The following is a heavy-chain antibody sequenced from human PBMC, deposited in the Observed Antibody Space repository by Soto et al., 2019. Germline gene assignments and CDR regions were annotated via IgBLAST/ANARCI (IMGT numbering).Heavy chain of an antibody. J-gene: IGHJ6*02. Sequence: QVPLVASGGGVVQPGRSLRLSCAASGFTFSSYAMHWVRQAPGKGLEWVAVISYDGSNKYYADSVKGRFTISRDNSKNALYLQMNSLRADDTAVYYCARRHGDPLVLDGMDVLGQGTTVTVSS. CDR2: ISYDGSNK. D-gene: IGHD4-17*01. CDR1: GFTFSSYA. V-gene: IGHV3-30-3*01. CDR3: ARRHGDPLVLDGMDV.